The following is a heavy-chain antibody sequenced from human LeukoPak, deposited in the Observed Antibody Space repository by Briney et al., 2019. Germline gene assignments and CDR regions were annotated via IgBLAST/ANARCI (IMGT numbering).Heavy chain of an antibody. CDR2: ISYDGSNK. Sequence: GGSLRLSCAASGFTFSSYAMHWVRQAPGKGLEWVAVISYDGSNKYYADSVKGRFTISRDNAKNSLYLQMNSLRAEDTALYYCARDFVGHCSGGSCYHLAFDIWGQGTMVTVSS. CDR1: GFTFSSYA. CDR3: ARDFVGHCSGGSCYHLAFDI. J-gene: IGHJ3*02. D-gene: IGHD2-15*01. V-gene: IGHV3-30-3*01.